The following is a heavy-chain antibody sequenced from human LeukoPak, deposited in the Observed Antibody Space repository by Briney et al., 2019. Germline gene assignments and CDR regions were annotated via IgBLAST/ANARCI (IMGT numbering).Heavy chain of an antibody. J-gene: IGHJ4*02. V-gene: IGHV4-34*01. Sequence: SETLSLTCAVYGGSFSGYYWSWIRQPPGKGLEWIGEINHSGSTNYNPSLKSRVTISVDTSKSQFSLKLSSVTAADTAVYYCARAKQQLVDYWGQGTLVTVSS. CDR2: INHSGST. CDR3: ARAKQQLVDY. D-gene: IGHD6-13*01. CDR1: GGSFSGYY.